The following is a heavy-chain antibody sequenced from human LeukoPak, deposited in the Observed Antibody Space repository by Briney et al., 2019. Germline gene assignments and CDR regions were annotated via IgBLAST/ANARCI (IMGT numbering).Heavy chain of an antibody. CDR1: GGSISSGSYY. J-gene: IGHJ3*02. Sequence: ASQTLSLTCTVSGGSISSGSYYWSWIRQPAGKGLEWIGRIYTSGSTNYNPSLKSRVTISVDTSKNQFSLKLSSVTAADTAVYYCARQSDYGDYVEFAFDIWGQGTMVTVSS. CDR2: IYTSGST. D-gene: IGHD4-17*01. CDR3: ARQSDYGDYVEFAFDI. V-gene: IGHV4-61*02.